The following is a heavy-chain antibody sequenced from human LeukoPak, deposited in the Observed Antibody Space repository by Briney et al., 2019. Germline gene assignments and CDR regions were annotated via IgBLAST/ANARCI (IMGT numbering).Heavy chain of an antibody. J-gene: IGHJ5*02. V-gene: IGHV3-66*01. Sequence: GGSLRLSCAASGFTVSSNYMSWVRQAPGKGLEWVSGIYSGGSTYYADSVKGRFTISRDNSKNTLYLQMNSLRAEDTAVYYCAREWAGTNWFDPWGQGTLVTVSS. CDR1: GFTVSSNY. CDR3: AREWAGTNWFDP. D-gene: IGHD6-19*01. CDR2: IYSGGST.